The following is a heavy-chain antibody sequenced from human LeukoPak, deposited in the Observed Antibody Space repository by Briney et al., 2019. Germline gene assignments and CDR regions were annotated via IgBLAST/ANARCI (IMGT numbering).Heavy chain of an antibody. V-gene: IGHV4-34*01. CDR2: INHSGST. CDR1: GGSFSGYY. D-gene: IGHD3-22*01. CDR3: ARRRFVGRYYYDSSGYYYFDY. Sequence: KPSETLSLTCAVYGGSFSGYYWSWIRQPPGKGLEWIGEINHSGSTNYNPSLKSRVTISVDTSKNQFSLKLSSVTAADTAVYYCARRRFVGRYYYDSSGYYYFDYWGQGTLVTVSS. J-gene: IGHJ4*02.